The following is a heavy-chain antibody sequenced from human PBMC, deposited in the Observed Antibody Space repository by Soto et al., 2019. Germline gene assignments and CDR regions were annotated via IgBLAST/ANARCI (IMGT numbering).Heavy chain of an antibody. CDR1: GFPFSSYG. D-gene: IGHD2-15*01. CDR2: ISYDGSKK. Sequence: QVQLVESGGGVVQPGRSLRLSCAASGFPFSSYGMQWVRQAPGKGLDWVALISYDGSKKYYADSVKGRFTISRDNSKQTLYLQMSSRRAEDTAVYYGAGGQYYFDYCGQGTLVSVSS. J-gene: IGHJ4*02. CDR3: AGGQYYFDY. V-gene: IGHV3-30*03.